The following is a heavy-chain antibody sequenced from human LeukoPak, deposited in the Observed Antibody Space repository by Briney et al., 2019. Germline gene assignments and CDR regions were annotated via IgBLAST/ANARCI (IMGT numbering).Heavy chain of an antibody. CDR2: ISGSGGST. D-gene: IGHD3-10*01. CDR1: GFTFSSYT. J-gene: IGHJ4*02. Sequence: QPGGSLRLSCAASGFTFSSYTMSWVRQAPGKGLEWVSVISGSGGSTYYADSVKGRFTISRDNSKNTLYLQMNSLRAEDTAVYYCAKDQQSIYGSGSYFGYWGQGTLVTVSS. CDR3: AKDQQSIYGSGSYFGY. V-gene: IGHV3-23*01.